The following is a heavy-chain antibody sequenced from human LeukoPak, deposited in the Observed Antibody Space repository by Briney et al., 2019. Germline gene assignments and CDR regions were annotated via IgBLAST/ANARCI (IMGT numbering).Heavy chain of an antibody. CDR1: GFTFSSYW. D-gene: IGHD2-8*01. V-gene: IGHV3-7*01. CDR3: ARELGVVFSYYFDY. Sequence: PGGSLRLSCVVSGFTFSSYWMSWVRQAPGKGLEWVANIKQDGSEKYYVDSVKGRFTISRDNAKNSLYLQMNSLRAEDTAVYYCARELGVVFSYYFDYWGQGTLVTVSS. CDR2: IKQDGSEK. J-gene: IGHJ4*02.